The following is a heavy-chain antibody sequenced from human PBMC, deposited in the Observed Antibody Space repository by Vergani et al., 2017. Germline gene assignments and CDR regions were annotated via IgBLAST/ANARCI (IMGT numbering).Heavy chain of an antibody. D-gene: IGHD1-26*01. V-gene: IGHV4-59*01. CDR3: ARDRGIVGATTGGMDV. Sequence: QVQLQESGPGLVKPSETLSLTCTVSGGFISSYYWSWIRQPPGKGLEWIGYIYYSGSTNYNPSLKSRVTISVDTSKNQFSLKLSSVTAADTAVYYCARDRGIVGATTGGMDVWGQXP. J-gene: IGHJ6*02. CDR2: IYYSGST. CDR1: GGFISSYY.